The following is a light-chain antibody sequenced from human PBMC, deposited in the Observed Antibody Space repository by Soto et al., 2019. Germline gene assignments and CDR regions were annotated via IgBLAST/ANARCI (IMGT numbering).Light chain of an antibody. CDR3: QYYGSTRNT. J-gene: IGKJ5*01. Sequence: EIVLTQSPGTLPLSPGERATLSCRASQSVSSSYLAWYQQKPGQAPRLLIYGASSRATGIPDRFSGSGSGTDFSLTISRLEPEDFAVYYCQYYGSTRNTFGQGTRLDIK. CDR1: QSVSSSY. V-gene: IGKV3-20*01. CDR2: GAS.